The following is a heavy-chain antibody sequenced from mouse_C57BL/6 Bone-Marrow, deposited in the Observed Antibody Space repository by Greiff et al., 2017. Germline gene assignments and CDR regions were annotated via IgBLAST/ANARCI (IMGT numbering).Heavy chain of an antibody. CDR3: ARWDDYDDYAMDY. Sequence: QVQLQQPGAELVKPGASVKLSCKASGYTFTSYWMHWVKQRPGQGLEWIGMIHPNSGSTNYNEKFKSKATLTVDKSSSTAYMQLSSPTSEDVSVYYSARWDDYDDYAMDYWGQGTSVTVSS. V-gene: IGHV1-64*01. D-gene: IGHD2-4*01. CDR1: GYTFTSYW. J-gene: IGHJ4*01. CDR2: IHPNSGST.